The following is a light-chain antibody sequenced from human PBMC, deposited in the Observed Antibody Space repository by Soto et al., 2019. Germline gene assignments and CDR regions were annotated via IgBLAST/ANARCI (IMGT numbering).Light chain of an antibody. J-gene: IGLJ3*02. CDR3: GSWTSSATQV. CDR1: SSDVGGYNF. Sequence: QSALTQPASVSGSPGQSITISCTGTSSDVGGYNFVSWYQQHPGKVPKLIIYEVNNRPSGVSNRFSGSKSGNTASLTISGLQAEDEADYYCGSWTSSATQVLGGGTKLTVL. V-gene: IGLV2-14*01. CDR2: EVN.